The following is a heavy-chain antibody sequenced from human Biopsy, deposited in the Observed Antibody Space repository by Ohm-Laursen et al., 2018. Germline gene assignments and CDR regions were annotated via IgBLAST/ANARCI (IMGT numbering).Heavy chain of an antibody. CDR1: GYTFTSYD. CDR3: GRAVRNQLLTDP. J-gene: IGHJ5*02. Sequence: ASVKVSCKASGYTFTSYDITWVRQASGQGPEWIGWLNPVSGNSNFGQKFRGRVTVTNDTTISTAYMELSGLISDDTATYYCGRAVRNQLLTDPWGQGTLVTVTS. D-gene: IGHD1-7*01. CDR2: LNPVSGNS. V-gene: IGHV1-8*01.